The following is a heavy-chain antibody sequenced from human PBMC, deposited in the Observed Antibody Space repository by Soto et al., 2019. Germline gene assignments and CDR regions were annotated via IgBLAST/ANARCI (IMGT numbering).Heavy chain of an antibody. CDR3: ARLGPYASGTYSFRHNRLDP. CDR2: IFIGGTT. D-gene: IGHD3-10*01. CDR1: GFTVSSSQ. Sequence: HPGGSLRLSCAASGFTVSSSQMTWVRQAPGKALEWVSVIFIGGTTQYAVSVKGRFTISRDYSKNTVYLQMNSLRAEDTAVYYCARLGPYASGTYSFRHNRLDPWGQGTLVTVSS. V-gene: IGHV3-53*01. J-gene: IGHJ5*02.